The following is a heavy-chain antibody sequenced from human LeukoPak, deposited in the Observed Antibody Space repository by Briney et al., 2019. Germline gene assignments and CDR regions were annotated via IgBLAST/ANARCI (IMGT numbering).Heavy chain of an antibody. Sequence: SVKVSCKASGGTFSSYAISWVRQAPGQGLEWMGGIIPIFGTANYAQKLQGRVTITTDESTSTAYMELSSLRSEDTAVYYCARENKGVGYSYGLDEYYYYYMDVWGKGTTVTVSS. CDR1: GGTFSSYA. CDR2: IIPIFGTA. J-gene: IGHJ6*03. D-gene: IGHD5-18*01. V-gene: IGHV1-69*05. CDR3: ARENKGVGYSYGLDEYYYYYMDV.